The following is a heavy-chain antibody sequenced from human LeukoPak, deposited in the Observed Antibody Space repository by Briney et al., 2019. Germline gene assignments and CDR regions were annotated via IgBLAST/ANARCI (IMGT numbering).Heavy chain of an antibody. D-gene: IGHD1-26*01. J-gene: IGHJ4*02. CDR3: ARDIPKWEPFDY. CDR2: IKQDGSQK. V-gene: IGHV3-7*01. CDR1: GFTFSLYW. Sequence: GGSLTLSCAASGFTFSLYWMNWTRQAPGKGLEWVASIKQDGSQKDYVDSVKGRFTISRDNARNALFLHMNSLRANDSAVYYCARDIPKWEPFDYWGQGTLVTVSS.